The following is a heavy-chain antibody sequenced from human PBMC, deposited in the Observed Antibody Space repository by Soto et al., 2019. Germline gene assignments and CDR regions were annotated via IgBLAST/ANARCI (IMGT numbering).Heavy chain of an antibody. J-gene: IGHJ4*02. V-gene: IGHV4-4*01. D-gene: IGHD3-16*01. Sequence: QVQLQESGPGLVKPSGTLSLSCAVSGGSISSSHWWTWVRQPPGKGLEWIGEIYHSGSTNYNPSPKSRDTISGDTSRNLCSLNPGSVPAADPAVYCCESSGGGEDYWGQGILVTVSS. CDR1: GGSISSSHW. CDR2: IYHSGST. CDR3: ESSGGGEDY.